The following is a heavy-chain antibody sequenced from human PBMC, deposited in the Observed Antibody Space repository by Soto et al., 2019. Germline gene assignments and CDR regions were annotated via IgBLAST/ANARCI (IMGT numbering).Heavy chain of an antibody. V-gene: IGHV3-7*01. Sequence: GGSLRLSCAASGFSSTNFWMSWVRQAPGKGLEWVANIKPDGFEKDYVDSVKGRFTISRDNAKSSLNLQMNSLRAEDTAIYYCTRARDFYNGGWYSDYFHYWGQGALVTVSS. D-gene: IGHD6-19*01. CDR3: TRARDFYNGGWYSDYFHY. CDR1: GFSSTNFW. J-gene: IGHJ4*02. CDR2: IKPDGFEK.